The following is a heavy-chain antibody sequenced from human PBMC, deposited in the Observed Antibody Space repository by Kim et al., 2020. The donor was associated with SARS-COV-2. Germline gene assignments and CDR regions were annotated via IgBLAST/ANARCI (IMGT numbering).Heavy chain of an antibody. V-gene: IGHV4-39*01. Sequence: SETLSLTCTVSGGSISSSSYYWGWIRQPPGKGLEWIGSIYYSGSTYYNPSLKSRVTISVDTSKNQFSLKLSSVTAADTAVYYCARHSTIIAAPMSPIDYWGQGTLVTVSS. D-gene: IGHD6-6*01. CDR2: IYYSGST. CDR1: GGSISSSSYY. CDR3: ARHSTIIAAPMSPIDY. J-gene: IGHJ4*02.